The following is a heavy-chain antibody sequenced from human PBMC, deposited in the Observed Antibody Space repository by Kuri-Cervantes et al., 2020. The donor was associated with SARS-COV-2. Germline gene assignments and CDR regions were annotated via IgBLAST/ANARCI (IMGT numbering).Heavy chain of an antibody. CDR2: IYYSGST. D-gene: IGHD3-3*01. CDR3: ARTLRFLEWFFDY. CDR1: GASIGSTDSY. J-gene: IGHJ4*02. Sequence: SETLSLTCTVSGASIGSTDSYWSWIRQPPGKGLEWIGYIYYSGSTYYNPSLKSRVTISVDTSKNQFSLKLSSVTAADTAVYYCARTLRFLEWFFDYWGQGTLVTVSS. V-gene: IGHV4-30-4*08.